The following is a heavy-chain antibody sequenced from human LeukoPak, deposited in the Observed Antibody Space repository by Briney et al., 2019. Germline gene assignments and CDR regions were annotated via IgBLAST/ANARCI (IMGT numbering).Heavy chain of an antibody. CDR2: ISSSSSTI. CDR3: ARASWIQLWSPDY. V-gene: IGHV3-48*04. J-gene: IGHJ4*02. D-gene: IGHD5-18*01. CDR1: GFTFSNYA. Sequence: PGGSLRLSCAVSGFTFSNYAISWVRQAPGKGLEWVSYISSSSSTIYYADSVKGRFTISRDNAKNSLYLQMNSLRAEDTAVYYCARASWIQLWSPDYWGQGTLVTVSS.